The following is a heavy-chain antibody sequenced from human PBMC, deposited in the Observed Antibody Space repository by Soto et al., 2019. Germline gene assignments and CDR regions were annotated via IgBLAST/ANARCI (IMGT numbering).Heavy chain of an antibody. V-gene: IGHV4-59*01. D-gene: IGHD1-7*01. CDR2: IYYSGRT. CDR3: ARRDGTTCGY. J-gene: IGHJ4*02. CDR1: GGSISSYY. Sequence: QVQLQESGPGLVKPSETLSLTCTVSGGSISSYYWSWIRQPPGKGLEWIWYIYYSGRTNYNPSLKSRVTISVDTSKHQVSLKLSSVTAADTAVYYCARRDGTTCGYWGQGTLGTVSS.